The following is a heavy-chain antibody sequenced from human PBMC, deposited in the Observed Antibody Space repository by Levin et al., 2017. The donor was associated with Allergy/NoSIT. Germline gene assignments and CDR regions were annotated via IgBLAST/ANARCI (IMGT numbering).Heavy chain of an antibody. D-gene: IGHD6-19*01. J-gene: IGHJ3*02. CDR3: AREQAVAGNDAFDI. V-gene: IGHV1-69*13. CDR1: GGTFSSYA. CDR2: IIPIFGTA. Sequence: SVKVSCKASGGTFSSYAISWVRQAPGQGLEWMGGIIPIFGTANYAQKFQGRVTITADESTSTAYMELSSLRSEDTAVYYCAREQAVAGNDAFDIWGQGTMVTVSS.